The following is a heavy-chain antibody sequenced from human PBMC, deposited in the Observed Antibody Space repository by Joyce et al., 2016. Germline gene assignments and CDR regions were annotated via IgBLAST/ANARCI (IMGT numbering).Heavy chain of an antibody. CDR2: ISSDSRTS. Sequence: EVQLVESGGGLVQPGGSVGLSCAASEFTFSDYGMNWVLPAPGKGLDWVSYISSDSRTSFYADSVKGRFTISRDNAKNSLYLQMNSLRAEDTAVYYCLLLMFDYWGQGTLVTVSS. CDR3: LLLMFDY. D-gene: IGHD2-15*01. CDR1: EFTFSDYG. V-gene: IGHV3-48*04. J-gene: IGHJ4*02.